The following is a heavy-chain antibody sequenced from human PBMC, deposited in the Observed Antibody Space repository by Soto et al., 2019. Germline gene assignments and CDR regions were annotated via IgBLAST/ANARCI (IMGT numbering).Heavy chain of an antibody. V-gene: IGHV1-69*01. CDR3: AIDRVMQKDYYDSSGYSDAFDI. Sequence: QVQLVQSGAEVKKPGSSVKVSCKASGGTFSSYAISWVRQAPGQGLEWMGGIIPIFGTANYAQKFQGRVTITADESTSTAYMELSSLRSEDTAVYYCAIDRVMQKDYYDSSGYSDAFDIWGQGTMVTVSS. CDR2: IIPIFGTA. J-gene: IGHJ3*02. CDR1: GGTFSSYA. D-gene: IGHD3-22*01.